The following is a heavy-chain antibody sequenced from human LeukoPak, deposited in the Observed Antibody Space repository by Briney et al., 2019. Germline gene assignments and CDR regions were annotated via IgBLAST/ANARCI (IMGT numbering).Heavy chain of an antibody. CDR2: ISRASESI. CDR3: ARGATDTTRWFDP. Sequence: GGSLRLSCEASGFNFNTYSMAWVRQAPGKGLEWVSIISRASESIFYADSVKGRFTISTDNAKNSLYLQMNGLRAEDTAAYYCARGATDTTRWFDPWGQGTLVTVSS. D-gene: IGHD1-7*01. J-gene: IGHJ5*02. V-gene: IGHV3-21*01. CDR1: GFNFNTYS.